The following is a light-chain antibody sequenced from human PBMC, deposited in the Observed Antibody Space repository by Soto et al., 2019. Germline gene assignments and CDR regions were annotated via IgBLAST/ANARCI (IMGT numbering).Light chain of an antibody. CDR3: SSYTSSSTLVV. CDR2: EVS. CDR1: SSDVGGYNY. J-gene: IGLJ1*01. Sequence: QSALTQPASVSGSPGQSITISCTGTSSDVGGYNYVSWYQQHPGKAPKLMIYEVSNRPSGVSNRFSGSKSGNTASLTISGHQAEDEADYYCSSYTSSSTLVVFGTGTKVT. V-gene: IGLV2-14*01.